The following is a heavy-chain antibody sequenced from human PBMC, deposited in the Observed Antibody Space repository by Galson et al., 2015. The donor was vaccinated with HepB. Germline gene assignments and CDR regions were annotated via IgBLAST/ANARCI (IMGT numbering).Heavy chain of an antibody. CDR1: GDSVSSNSAA. J-gene: IGHJ4*02. D-gene: IGHD6-19*01. CDR3: AGGEVAVAPGGFDY. Sequence: CAISGDSVSSNSAAWNWIRQSPSRGLEWLGRTYYRSKWYNDYAVSVKSRITINPDTSKNQFSLQLNSVTPEDTAVYYCAGGEVAVAPGGFDYWGQGTLVTVSS. CDR2: TYYRSKWYN. V-gene: IGHV6-1*01.